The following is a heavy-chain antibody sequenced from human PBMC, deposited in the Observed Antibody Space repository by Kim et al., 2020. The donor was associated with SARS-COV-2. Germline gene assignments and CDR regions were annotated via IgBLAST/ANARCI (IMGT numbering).Heavy chain of an antibody. CDR1: GGSFSGYY. CDR2: INHSGST. CDR3: ASSGIAAAGDSY. Sequence: SETLSLTCAVYGGSFSGYYWSWIRQPPGKGLEWIAEINHSGSTNYNPSLKSRVTISVDTSKNQFSLKLSSVTAADTAVYYCASSGIAAAGDSYWGQGTLVTVSS. J-gene: IGHJ4*02. D-gene: IGHD6-13*01. V-gene: IGHV4-34*01.